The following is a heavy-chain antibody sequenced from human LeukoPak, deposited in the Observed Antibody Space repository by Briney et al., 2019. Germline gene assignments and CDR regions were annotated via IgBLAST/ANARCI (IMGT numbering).Heavy chain of an antibody. Sequence: SVKVSCKASGGTFSSYAISWVRQPPGQGLEWMGGIIPIFGTANYAQKFQGRVTITTDESTSTAYMELSSLRSEETAEYYCARGLRLGELSLYPGYWGQGTLVTVSS. V-gene: IGHV1-69*05. D-gene: IGHD3-16*02. CDR1: GGTFSSYA. J-gene: IGHJ4*02. CDR3: ARGLRLGELSLYPGY. CDR2: IIPIFGTA.